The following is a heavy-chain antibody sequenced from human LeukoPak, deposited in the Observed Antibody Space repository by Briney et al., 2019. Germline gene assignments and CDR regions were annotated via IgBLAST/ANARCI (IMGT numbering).Heavy chain of an antibody. Sequence: GGSLRLSCAASGFTFSFYEMNWVCQAPGKGLEWLSSISSSGSTIYYADSVKGRFTISRDNAENSLYLQMNSLRAEDTAVYYCASLSYPGNFWGQGTLVTVFS. CDR1: GFTFSFYE. V-gene: IGHV3-48*03. CDR3: ASLSYPGNF. CDR2: ISSSGSTI. J-gene: IGHJ4*02.